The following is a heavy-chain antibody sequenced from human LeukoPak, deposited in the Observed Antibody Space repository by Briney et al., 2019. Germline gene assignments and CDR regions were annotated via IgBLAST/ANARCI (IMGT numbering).Heavy chain of an antibody. D-gene: IGHD2-15*01. CDR2: IYDSGGT. CDR1: GYSISSGYY. J-gene: IGHJ5*02. V-gene: IGHV4-38-2*01. CDR3: ARHPIKEACSGSCCNWFDP. Sequence: SETLSLTCAVSGYSISSGYYWGWLRPPPGKGVEWIGSIYDSGGTYYTPSLRSRVTISVDTTKKQFSLKLNSLTAADTAVNDCARHPIKEACSGSCCNWFDPWGQGTLVTVSS.